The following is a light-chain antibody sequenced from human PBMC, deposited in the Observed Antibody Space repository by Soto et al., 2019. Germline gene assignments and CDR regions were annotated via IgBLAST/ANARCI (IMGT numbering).Light chain of an antibody. CDR2: DVT. CDR1: SCDVGGYNY. Sequence: QSALTQPASVSGSPGQSITISCTGTSCDVGGYNYVSWYQHHPGKAPKLIICDVTNRPSGVSNPFSGSKSGNTASLTISGLQPEDEADYYCSSYTTSNTRQIVFGTGTKVTVL. V-gene: IGLV2-14*03. J-gene: IGLJ1*01. CDR3: SSYTTSNTRQIV.